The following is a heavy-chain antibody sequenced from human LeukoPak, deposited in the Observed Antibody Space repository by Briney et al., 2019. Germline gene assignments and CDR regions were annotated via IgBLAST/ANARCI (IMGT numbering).Heavy chain of an antibody. J-gene: IGHJ4*02. D-gene: IGHD2-21*01. CDR1: GGSISSGSYY. CDR3: ARAFCVGECFVLHIFFDS. Sequence: SETLSLTCTVSGGSISSGSYYWSWIRQPAGKGLEWIGRIYTSGSTNYNPPLKSRVTISVDTSKNQFSLKLSSVTAADTAVYYCARAFCVGECFVLHIFFDSWGQGTLVTVSS. V-gene: IGHV4-61*02. CDR2: IYTSGST.